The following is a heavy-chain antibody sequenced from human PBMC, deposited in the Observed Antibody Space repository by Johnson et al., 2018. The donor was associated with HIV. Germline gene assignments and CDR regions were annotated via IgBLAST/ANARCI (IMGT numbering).Heavy chain of an antibody. CDR3: AKDPNPYYDSSGYYLMSFAFAAFDI. CDR2: ISYAGSNK. CDR1: GFTFTTYA. D-gene: IGHD3-22*01. V-gene: IGHV3-30-3*01. Sequence: QVQLVESGGGVVQPGRSLRLSCAASGFTFTTYAIHWVRQAPGKGLEWVAVISYAGSNKYYADSVKGRFTISRDNAKNSLYLQMNSLRAEDTAVYYCAKDPNPYYDSSGYYLMSFAFAAFDIWGQGTMVTVSS. J-gene: IGHJ3*02.